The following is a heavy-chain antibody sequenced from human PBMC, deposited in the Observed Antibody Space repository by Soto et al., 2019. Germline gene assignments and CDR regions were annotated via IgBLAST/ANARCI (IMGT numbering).Heavy chain of an antibody. CDR1: GGSISSGDYY. D-gene: IGHD4-17*01. Sequence: QVQLQESGPGLVKPSQTLSLTCTVSGGSISSGDYYWSWIRQPPGKGLESVGYIYYSGSTFYSPSLKSRVTISIDTSKNHFSLRLSSVTAADTAVYYCAREILYGDYPAIDYWGQGTLVTVSS. CDR3: AREILYGDYPAIDY. CDR2: IYYSGST. V-gene: IGHV4-30-4*01. J-gene: IGHJ4*02.